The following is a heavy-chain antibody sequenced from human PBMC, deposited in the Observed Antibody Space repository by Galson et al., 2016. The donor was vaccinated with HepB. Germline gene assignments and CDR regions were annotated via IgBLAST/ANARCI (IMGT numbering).Heavy chain of an antibody. CDR2: MDHSGRS. CDR1: GGSFRGFY. V-gene: IGHV4-34*01. Sequence: ETLSLTCAVHGGSFRGFYWTWIRQSPGKGLEWIGEMDHSGRSNYNPSLKSRVKILVETSKNQFSLKMNSVTAADTALYYCVQGPRNVDVGVAATPIQIDAFDIWAQGTMVIVSS. J-gene: IGHJ3*02. D-gene: IGHD2-15*01. CDR3: VQGPRNVDVGVAATPIQIDAFDI.